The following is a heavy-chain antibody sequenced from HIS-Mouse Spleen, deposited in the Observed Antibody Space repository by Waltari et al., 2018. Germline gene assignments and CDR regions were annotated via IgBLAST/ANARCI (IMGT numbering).Heavy chain of an antibody. CDR1: GRSISSRSSY. Sequence: QLQLQESGPGLVTPSETLSLTCTVSGRSISSRSSYWGWIRQPPGTGLGWIGSIYYSGSTYYNPSLKSRVTISVDTSKNQFSLKLSSVTAADTAVYYCAREIPYSSSWYDWYFDLWGRGTLVTVSS. CDR2: IYYSGST. D-gene: IGHD6-13*01. J-gene: IGHJ2*01. V-gene: IGHV4-39*07. CDR3: AREIPYSSSWYDWYFDL.